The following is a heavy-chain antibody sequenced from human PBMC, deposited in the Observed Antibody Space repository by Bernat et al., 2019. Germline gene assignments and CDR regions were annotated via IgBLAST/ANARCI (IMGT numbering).Heavy chain of an antibody. J-gene: IGHJ4*02. V-gene: IGHV4-34*01. Sequence: QVQLQQWGAGLLKPSETLSLTCAVYGGSFSGYYWSWICQPPGKGLEWIGEINHSGSTNYNPSLKSRVTISVDTSKNQFTLKLSSVTAADTAVYCCARSSSWYRPFDYWGQGTLVTVSS. D-gene: IGHD6-13*01. CDR2: INHSGST. CDR3: ARSSSWYRPFDY. CDR1: GGSFSGYY.